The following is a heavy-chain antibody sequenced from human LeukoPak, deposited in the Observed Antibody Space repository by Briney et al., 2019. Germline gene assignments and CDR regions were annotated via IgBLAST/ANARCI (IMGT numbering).Heavy chain of an antibody. CDR3: ARAHYYGSGSYEAHGS. D-gene: IGHD3-10*01. J-gene: IGHJ4*02. CDR2: INPSGGST. CDR1: GYTFTSYY. Sequence: ASVKVSCKASGYTFTSYYMHWVGQAPGQGLEWMGIINPSGGSTSYAQKFQGRVTMTRDTSTSTVYMELSSLRSEDTAVYYCARAHYYGSGSYEAHGSWGQGTLVTVSS. V-gene: IGHV1-46*01.